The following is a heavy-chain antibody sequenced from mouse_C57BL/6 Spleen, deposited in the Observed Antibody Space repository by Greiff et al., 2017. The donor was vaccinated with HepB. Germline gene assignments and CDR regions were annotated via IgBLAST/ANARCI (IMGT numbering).Heavy chain of an antibody. CDR3: ARSNWDVGGFDY. V-gene: IGHV1-69*01. CDR2: IDPSDSYT. CDR1: GYTFTSYW. Sequence: QVQLKQPGAELVMPGASVKLSCKASGYTFTSYWMHWVKQRPGQGLEWIGEIDPSDSYTNYNQKFKGKSTLTVDKSSSTAYMQLSSLTSEDSAVYYCARSNWDVGGFDYWGQGTTLTVSS. D-gene: IGHD4-1*01. J-gene: IGHJ2*01.